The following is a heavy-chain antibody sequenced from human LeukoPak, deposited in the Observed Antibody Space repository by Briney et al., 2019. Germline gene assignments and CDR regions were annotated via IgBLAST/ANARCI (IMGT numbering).Heavy chain of an antibody. V-gene: IGHV4-59*08. CDR1: GGSISNYY. D-gene: IGHD2-15*01. J-gene: IGHJ3*02. CDR2: SYYSGST. Sequence: SETLSLTCTVSGGSISNYYWSWIRQPPGKGLEWIGYSYYSGSTNYNPSLKSRVTISVDTSKNQFSLKLSSVTAADTAVFYCARRAYCSGGSCYVGAAFDIWGQGTMVTVSS. CDR3: ARRAYCSGGSCYVGAAFDI.